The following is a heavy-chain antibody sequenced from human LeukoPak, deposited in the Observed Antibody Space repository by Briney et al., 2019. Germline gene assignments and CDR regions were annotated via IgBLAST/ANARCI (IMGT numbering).Heavy chain of an antibody. CDR1: GGSINSSPYY. V-gene: IGHV4-61*05. J-gene: IGHJ5*02. CDR3: ARGSVRGEFDP. D-gene: IGHD3-10*01. Sequence: PSDTLSLTCIISGGSINSSPYYWGWIRQPPGKGLEWIGYIYHTGSTSYSPSLKSRVTISADTSQNQFSLKLSSVTAADTAVYSCARGSVRGEFDPWGQGTLVTVSS. CDR2: IYHTGST.